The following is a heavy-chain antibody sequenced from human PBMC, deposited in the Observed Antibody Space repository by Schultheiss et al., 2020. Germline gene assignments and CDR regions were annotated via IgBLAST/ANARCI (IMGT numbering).Heavy chain of an antibody. D-gene: IGHD6-19*01. CDR3: AKDREIAVAGLEIDY. V-gene: IGHV3-30*18. CDR1: GFTFSSYG. CDR2: ISYDGSNK. J-gene: IGHJ4*02. Sequence: GGSLRLSCAASGFTFSSYGMHWVRQAPGKGLEWVAVISYDGSNKYYADSVKGRFTISRDNSKNTLYLQMNSLRAEDTAVYYCAKDREIAVAGLEIDYWGQGTLVTVSS.